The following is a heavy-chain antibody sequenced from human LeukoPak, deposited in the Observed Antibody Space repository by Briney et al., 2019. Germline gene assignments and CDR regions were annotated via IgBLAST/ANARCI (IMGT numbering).Heavy chain of an antibody. CDR2: IIPIFGTA. Sequence: SVKVSCKASGGTFSSYAISWVRQAPGQGLEWRGGIIPIFGTANYAQKFQGRVTITTDESTSTAYMELSSLRSEDTAVYYCARGSIAARPGHYYYMDVWGKGTTVTVSS. V-gene: IGHV1-69*05. D-gene: IGHD6-6*01. J-gene: IGHJ6*03. CDR3: ARGSIAARPGHYYYMDV. CDR1: GGTFSSYA.